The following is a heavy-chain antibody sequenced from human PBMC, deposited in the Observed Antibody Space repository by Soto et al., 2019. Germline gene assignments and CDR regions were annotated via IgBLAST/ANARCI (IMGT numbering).Heavy chain of an antibody. J-gene: IGHJ4*02. CDR2: IYWDDDK. Sequence: QITLKESGPTLVKPTQTLTLTCTFSGFSLSTSGVGVAWIRQPPGKALEWLALIYWDDDKRYSPSMKSRLTITKDTSKNQVVLTMTNMDPGDTATYYCAHSRKSYYDILTGYNYWGPGTLVTVSS. V-gene: IGHV2-5*02. D-gene: IGHD3-9*01. CDR1: GFSLSTSGVG. CDR3: AHSRKSYYDILTGYNY.